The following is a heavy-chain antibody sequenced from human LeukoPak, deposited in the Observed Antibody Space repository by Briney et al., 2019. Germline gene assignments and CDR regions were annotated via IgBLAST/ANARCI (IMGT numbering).Heavy chain of an antibody. CDR3: ARSDYGGNPVDY. Sequence: GASVKVSCKSSVYTFAAYYMHWVRQAPGQGLEWMGWINPNSGGTNYAQQFQGRVTMTRDTSISTAYMELSSLRSDDTAVYYCARSDYGGNPVDYWGQGTLVTVSS. CDR2: INPNSGGT. J-gene: IGHJ4*02. CDR1: VYTFAAYY. V-gene: IGHV1-2*02. D-gene: IGHD4-23*01.